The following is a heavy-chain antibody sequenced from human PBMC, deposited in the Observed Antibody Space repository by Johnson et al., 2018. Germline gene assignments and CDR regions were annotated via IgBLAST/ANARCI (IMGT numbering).Heavy chain of an antibody. CDR2: ISWAGGNI. Sequence: VQLVESGGGFVQPGRSXRLSCVASGFTFGDYVMHWVRQVPGKGLEWVSGISWAGGNIGYGDSVKGRFTISRDNAKNSLYLQMNSLRAEDTALYYCAKDEGGSNAGYFQHWGQGTLVIVSS. CDR3: AKDEGGSNAGYFQH. CDR1: GFTFGDYV. V-gene: IGHV3-9*01. D-gene: IGHD2-8*01. J-gene: IGHJ1*01.